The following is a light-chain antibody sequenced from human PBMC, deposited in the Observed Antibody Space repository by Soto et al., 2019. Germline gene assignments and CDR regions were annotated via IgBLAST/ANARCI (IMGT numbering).Light chain of an antibody. J-gene: IGKJ3*01. V-gene: IGKV1-9*01. CDR2: AAS. CDR3: EQINSYPQS. Sequence: IQLTQSPSSLSASVGDRVTITCRASHGISSYLAWYQQKPGKAPKLLIYAASTLQSGVPSRFSGSGSGTDFSLTNSIMQPEDFATYYCEQINSYPQSFGPGTKVDIK. CDR1: HGISSY.